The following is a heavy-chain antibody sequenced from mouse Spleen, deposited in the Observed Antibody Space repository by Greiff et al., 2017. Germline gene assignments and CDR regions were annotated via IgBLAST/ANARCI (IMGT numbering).Heavy chain of an antibody. Sequence: QVQLQQSGPELVKPGASVRISCKASGYTFTSYYIHWVKQRPGQGLEWIGWIYPGNVNTKYNEKFKGKATLTADKSSSTAYMQLSSLTSEDSAVYFCARGSAVKGWFAYWGQGTLVTVSA. J-gene: IGHJ3*01. V-gene: IGHV1S56*01. CDR2: IYPGNVNT. CDR1: GYTFTSYY. CDR3: ARGSAVKGWFAY.